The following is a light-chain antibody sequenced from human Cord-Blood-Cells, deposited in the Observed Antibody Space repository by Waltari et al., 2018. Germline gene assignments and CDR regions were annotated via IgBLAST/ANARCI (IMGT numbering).Light chain of an antibody. J-gene: IGLJ3*02. CDR3: SSYTSSSTWV. Sequence: QSALTQPASVSGSPGQSITLSCTGTSSDVGGYNYVSWYQQHPGKAPKLMIYDLSKRPSGVSNRFSGSKSGNTASLTISGLQAEDEADYYCSSYTSSSTWVFGGGTKLTVL. CDR1: SSDVGGYNY. CDR2: DLS. V-gene: IGLV2-14*01.